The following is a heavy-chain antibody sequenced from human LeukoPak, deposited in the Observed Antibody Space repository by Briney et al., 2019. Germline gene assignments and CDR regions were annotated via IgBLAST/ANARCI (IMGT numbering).Heavy chain of an antibody. D-gene: IGHD5-12*01. CDR1: GYTFTGYY. Sequence: RASVKVSCKASGYTFTGYYMHWARQAPGQGLEWMGWINPNSGGTNYAQKFQGRVTMTRDTSISTAYMELSRLRSDDTAVYYCARRGGYSGYDFNTWGQGNLVTVSS. CDR2: INPNSGGT. V-gene: IGHV1-2*02. J-gene: IGHJ5*02. CDR3: ARRGGYSGYDFNT.